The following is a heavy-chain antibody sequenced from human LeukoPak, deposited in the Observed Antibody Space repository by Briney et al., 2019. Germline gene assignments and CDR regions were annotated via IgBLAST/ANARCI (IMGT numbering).Heavy chain of an antibody. J-gene: IGHJ6*04. CDR3: ARDPPPYDIVVVPAAPPDYYYYGMDV. V-gene: IGHV1-69*06. Sequence: ASVKVSCKASGGTFSSYAISWVRQAPGQGLEWMGGIIPIFGTANYAQKFQGRVTITADKSTSTAYMELSSLRSEDTAVYYCARDPPPYDIVVVPAAPPDYYYYGMDVWGKGITVTVSS. CDR1: GGTFSSYA. D-gene: IGHD2-2*01. CDR2: IIPIFGTA.